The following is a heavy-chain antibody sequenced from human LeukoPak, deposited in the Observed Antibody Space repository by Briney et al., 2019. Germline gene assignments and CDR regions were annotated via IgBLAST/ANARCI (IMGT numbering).Heavy chain of an antibody. D-gene: IGHD6-19*01. CDR1: GGSISSGDYF. V-gene: IGHV4-30-4*01. CDR3: ATYSTGFDI. CDR2: IYYTGGT. J-gene: IGHJ3*02. Sequence: SETLSLTCTVSGGSISSGDYFWSWIRQPPGKDLEWIGYIYYTGGTYYNPTLKSRVTISVDTSKNQFSLKLSSVTAADTAVYYCATYSTGFDIWGQGTVVTVSS.